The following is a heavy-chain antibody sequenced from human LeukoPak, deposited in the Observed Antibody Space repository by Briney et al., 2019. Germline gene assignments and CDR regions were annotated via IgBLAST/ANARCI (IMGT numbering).Heavy chain of an antibody. Sequence: ASVKGSCKASGYTFTGYYMHWVPQAPGQGLEWMGWITPNSGGTNYAQKFQGRVTMTRDTSISTAYMELSRLRSDDTAVYYCARENEKVYGSGREGSWFDPWGQGTLVTVSS. V-gene: IGHV1-2*02. CDR2: ITPNSGGT. D-gene: IGHD3-10*01. CDR1: GYTFTGYY. J-gene: IGHJ5*02. CDR3: ARENEKVYGSGREGSWFDP.